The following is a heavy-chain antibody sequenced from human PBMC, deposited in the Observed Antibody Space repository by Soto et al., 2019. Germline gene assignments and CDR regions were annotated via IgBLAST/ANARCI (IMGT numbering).Heavy chain of an antibody. CDR2: IYYSGST. CDR3: ARESYDFWSGYNYYYYGMQV. D-gene: IGHD3-3*01. V-gene: IGHV4-59*01. J-gene: IGHJ6*04. Sequence: WETLSLTCTVSGGSISSYYWSWIRQPPGKGLEWIGYIYYSGSTNYNPSLKSRVTISVDTSKNQFYLKLSSVTAADTAVYYCARESYDFWSGYNYYYYGMQVWGKGTTVTVSS. CDR1: GGSISSYY.